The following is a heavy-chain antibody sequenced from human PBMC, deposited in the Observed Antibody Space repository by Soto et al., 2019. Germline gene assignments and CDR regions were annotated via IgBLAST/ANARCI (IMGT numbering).Heavy chain of an antibody. CDR1: GYTFTSYG. J-gene: IGHJ3*02. Sequence: GASVKVSCKASGYTFTSYGISWVRQAPGQGLEWMGIITPRDGSTSYAQKFQGRVTMTRDTSTSKVYMELSRLRSEDTAVYYCARHFTVPVGATTAAFDIWGQGPMVPVS. D-gene: IGHD1-26*01. CDR2: ITPRDGST. CDR3: ARHFTVPVGATTAAFDI. V-gene: IGHV1-46*01.